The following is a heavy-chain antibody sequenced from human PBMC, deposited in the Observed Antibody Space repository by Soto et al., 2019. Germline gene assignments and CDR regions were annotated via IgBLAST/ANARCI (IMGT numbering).Heavy chain of an antibody. J-gene: IGHJ4*02. Sequence: EVQLVESGGGLVQPGGSLKLSCAASGFTFSGSAMHWVRQASGKGLEWVGRIRSKANSYATAYAASVKGRFTISRDDSKNTAYLQMNSRKTEDTAVYYCTSREILRHGGITIFGVVHDYWGQGTLVTVSS. CDR3: TSREILRHGGITIFGVVHDY. CDR2: IRSKANSYAT. D-gene: IGHD3-3*01. V-gene: IGHV3-73*01. CDR1: GFTFSGSA.